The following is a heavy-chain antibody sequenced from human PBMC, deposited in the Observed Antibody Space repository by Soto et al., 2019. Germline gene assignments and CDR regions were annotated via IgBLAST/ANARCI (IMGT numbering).Heavy chain of an antibody. CDR1: GFTFSSYA. J-gene: IGHJ3*02. CDR2: ISYDGSNK. D-gene: IGHD2-2*01. V-gene: IGHV3-30-3*01. CDR3: ARAMRRYCSSTSCPGAFDI. Sequence: PGGSLRLSCAASGFTFSSYAMHWVRQAPGKGLEWVAVISYDGSNKYYADSVKGRFTISRDNSKNTLYLQMNSLRAEDTAVYYCARAMRRYCSSTSCPGAFDIWGQGTMVT.